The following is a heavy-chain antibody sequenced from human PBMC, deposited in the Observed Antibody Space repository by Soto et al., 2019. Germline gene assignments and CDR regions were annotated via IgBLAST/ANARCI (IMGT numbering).Heavy chain of an antibody. D-gene: IGHD6-19*01. V-gene: IGHV3-30-3*01. CDR3: ARTTTVAGTTEFDY. J-gene: IGHJ4*02. Sequence: QVQLLESGGGVVQPGRSLRVSCAASGFTFSSFNMHCVRQAPGKGLEWVALISYDGSNKYVDSVKGRFTISRDNSKNTLYMQMNSLRAEDTAVYYCARTTTVAGTTEFDYWGQGTLVTVSS. CDR2: ISYDGSNK. CDR1: GFTFSSFN.